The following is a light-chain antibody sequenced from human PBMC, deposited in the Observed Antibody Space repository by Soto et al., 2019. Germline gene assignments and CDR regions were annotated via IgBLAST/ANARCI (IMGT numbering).Light chain of an antibody. CDR1: QSLLHSNGYNY. J-gene: IGKJ2*01. CDR2: SGS. Sequence: DIVMTQSPLSLPVTPGEPASISYRSSQSLLHSNGYNYLDWYLQKPGQSPQLLIYSGSIRASGVPDRFSGSGSGTDFTLKISRVEAEDVGAYYCMQGLQAPYTFGQGTKLEIK. CDR3: MQGLQAPYT. V-gene: IGKV2-28*01.